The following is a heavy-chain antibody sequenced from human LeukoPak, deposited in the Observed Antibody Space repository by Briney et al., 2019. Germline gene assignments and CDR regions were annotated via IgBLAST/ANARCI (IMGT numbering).Heavy chain of an antibody. J-gene: IGHJ6*02. CDR3: ARDWTDDSSSWKINYYYGMDV. CDR1: GYTFTNYR. D-gene: IGHD6-13*01. V-gene: IGHV1-18*01. Sequence: ASVKVSCKASGYTFTNYRINWVRQAPGQGLEWMGWISAYNGNTNYVEKLQGRVTMTTDTSTSTAYMELRSLRSDDTAVYYCARDWTDDSSSWKINYYYGMDVWGQGTTVTVSS. CDR2: ISAYNGNT.